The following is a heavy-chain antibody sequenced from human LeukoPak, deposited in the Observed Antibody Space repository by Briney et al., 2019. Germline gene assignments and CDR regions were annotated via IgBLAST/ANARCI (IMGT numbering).Heavy chain of an antibody. CDR3: GRVVRTGRAFDN. CDR2: TYYNGGT. Sequence: SETLSLTCSVSGGSLNFHYWTWIRQPPGKGLEYIGDTYYNGGTAYAPSLKSRVIMSLDTTKNQVSLRLDSVTAADTAVYYCGRVVRTGRAFDNWGHGTLVTVSS. CDR1: GGSLNFHY. V-gene: IGHV4-59*11. D-gene: IGHD1/OR15-1a*01. J-gene: IGHJ3*02.